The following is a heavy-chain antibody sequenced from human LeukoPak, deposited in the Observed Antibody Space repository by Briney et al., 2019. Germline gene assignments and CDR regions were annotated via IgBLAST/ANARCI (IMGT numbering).Heavy chain of an antibody. CDR3: ARDRFWSGLFPWFDP. CDR2: IIPIFGTA. Sequence: SVKVSCTASGGTFSSYAISWVRQAPGQGLEWMGGIIPIFGTANYAQKFQGRVTITTDESTSTAYMELSSPRSEDTAVYYCARDRFWSGLFPWFDPWGQGTLVTVSS. CDR1: GGTFSSYA. J-gene: IGHJ5*02. V-gene: IGHV1-69*05. D-gene: IGHD3-3*01.